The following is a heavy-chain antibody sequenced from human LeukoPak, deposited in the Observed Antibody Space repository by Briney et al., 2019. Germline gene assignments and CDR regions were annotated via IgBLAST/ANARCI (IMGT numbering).Heavy chain of an antibody. CDR2: INAGNGNT. D-gene: IGHD3-3*01. CDR1: GYIFTDYA. CDR3: ARRMEWSSLGAFDI. J-gene: IGHJ3*02. Sequence: ASVKVSCKASGYIFTDYAINWVRQAPGERLEWMGWINAGNGNTKYSQKFQGRVTMTRDTSTSTVYMELSSLRSEDTAVYYCARRMEWSSLGAFDIWGQGTMVTVSS. V-gene: IGHV1-3*01.